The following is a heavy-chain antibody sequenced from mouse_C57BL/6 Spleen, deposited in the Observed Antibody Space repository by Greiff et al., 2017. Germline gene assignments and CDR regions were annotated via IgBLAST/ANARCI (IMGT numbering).Heavy chain of an antibody. V-gene: IGHV1-82*01. CDR2: IYPGDGDT. Sequence: VQLQRSGPELVKPGASVKISCKASGYAFSSSWMNWVKQRPGKGLEWIGRIYPGDGDTNYNGKFKGKATLTADKSSSTAYMQLSSLTSEDSAVYFCARDDYGFAYWGQGTLVTVSA. J-gene: IGHJ3*01. CDR3: ARDDYGFAY. D-gene: IGHD2-4*01. CDR1: GYAFSSSW.